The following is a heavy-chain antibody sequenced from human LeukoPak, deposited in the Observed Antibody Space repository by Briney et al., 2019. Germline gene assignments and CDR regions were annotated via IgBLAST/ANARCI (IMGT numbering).Heavy chain of an antibody. D-gene: IGHD4-17*01. Sequence: PGGSLRLSCAASAFSFSSFALTWVRQAPGKGLEWVSGIHGSGGITYYADSVKGRFTISRDNSRKMLYLQMNSLRVEDTAVYYCTKDPNGDYVGAFDSWGQGTMVTVSS. V-gene: IGHV3-23*01. CDR3: TKDPNGDYVGAFDS. CDR2: IHGSGGIT. CDR1: AFSFSSFA. J-gene: IGHJ3*02.